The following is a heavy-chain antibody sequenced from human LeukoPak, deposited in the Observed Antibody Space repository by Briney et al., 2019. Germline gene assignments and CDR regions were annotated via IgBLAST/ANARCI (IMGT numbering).Heavy chain of an antibody. J-gene: IGHJ5*02. CDR1: GGSISSYY. CDR2: IYYSGST. CDR3: ARSRGGYNINWFDP. V-gene: IGHV4-59*01. Sequence: PSETLSLTCTVSGGSISSYYWSWIRQPPGKGLEWIGYIYYSGSTNYNPSLKSRVTISVDTSKNQFSLKLSSVTAADTAVYYCARSRGGYNINWFDPWGQGTLVTVSS. D-gene: IGHD5-24*01.